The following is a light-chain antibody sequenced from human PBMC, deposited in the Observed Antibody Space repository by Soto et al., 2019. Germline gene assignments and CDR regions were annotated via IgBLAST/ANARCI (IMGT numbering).Light chain of an antibody. CDR3: QQSYSTPV. CDR2: AAS. J-gene: IGKJ2*01. CDR1: QSISSY. V-gene: IGKV1-39*01. Sequence: DIQMTQSPSSLSASVGDRVTITCRASQSISSYLNWYQQKPGKAPKLLIYAASSLQSGVPSRFSGSGSGTDFPLTLSSLQPEDFATSSCQQSYSTPVFGQGTKLEIK.